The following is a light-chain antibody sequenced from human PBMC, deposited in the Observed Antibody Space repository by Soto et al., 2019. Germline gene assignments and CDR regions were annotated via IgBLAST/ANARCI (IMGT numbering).Light chain of an antibody. V-gene: IGKV3-15*01. CDR3: QQYNNWPPIT. J-gene: IGKJ5*01. CDR1: QSVSSN. Sequence: EIVMTQSPATLSVSPGERATLSCRASQSVSSNLAWYQQKPGQAPRLLIYGASTRATGIPARFSGSGSGTDFSLTISSLKSEDFAVYYCQQYNNWPPITFGQGTRLEIK. CDR2: GAS.